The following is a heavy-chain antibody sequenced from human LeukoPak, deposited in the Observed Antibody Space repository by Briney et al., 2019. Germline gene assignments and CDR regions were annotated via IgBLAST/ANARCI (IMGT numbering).Heavy chain of an antibody. Sequence: PSETLSLTCTVTGGSISSYYWSWIRQPPGKGLEWIGYIYYSGSTNYNPSLKSRVTISVDTSKNQFSLKLSSVTAADTAVYYCARGVSSGYYYYYYMDVWGKGTMVTVSS. CDR3: ARGVSSGYYYYYYMDV. D-gene: IGHD6-6*01. CDR1: GGSISSYY. CDR2: IYYSGST. V-gene: IGHV4-59*01. J-gene: IGHJ6*03.